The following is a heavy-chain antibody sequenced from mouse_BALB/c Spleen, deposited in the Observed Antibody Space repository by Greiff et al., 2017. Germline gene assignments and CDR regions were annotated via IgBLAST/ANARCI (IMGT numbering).Heavy chain of an antibody. D-gene: IGHD2-10*02. CDR2: INPNNGGP. V-gene: IGHV1-18*01. Sequence: EVKLVESGPELVKPGASVKIPCKASGYTFTDYNMDWVKQSHGKSLEWIGDINPNNGGPIYNQKFKGKATLTVDKSSSTAYMELRSLTSEDTAVYYCARGGYGNYGYFDYWGQGTTLTVSS. J-gene: IGHJ2*01. CDR1: GYTFTDYN. CDR3: ARGGYGNYGYFDY.